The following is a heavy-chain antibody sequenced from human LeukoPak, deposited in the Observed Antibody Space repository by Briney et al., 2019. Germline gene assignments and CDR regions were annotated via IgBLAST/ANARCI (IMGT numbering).Heavy chain of an antibody. J-gene: IGHJ4*02. V-gene: IGHV3-23*01. CDR1: GFSVSTNY. D-gene: IGHD2-2*01. CDR2: ISGSGGST. CDR3: AKDLGTSLDY. Sequence: GGSLRLSCAASGFSVSTNYLTWVRQAPGKGLEWVSAISGSGGSTYYADSVKGRFTISRDNSKNTLYLQMNSLRAEDTAVYYCAKDLGTSLDYWGQGTLVTVSS.